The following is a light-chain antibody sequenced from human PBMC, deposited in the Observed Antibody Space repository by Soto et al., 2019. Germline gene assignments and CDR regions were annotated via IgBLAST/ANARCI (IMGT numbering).Light chain of an antibody. CDR3: QQYGSSPIT. J-gene: IGKJ5*01. CDR2: DKS. V-gene: IGKV3-15*01. CDR1: QSVNHN. Sequence: QSPDTLPASPGERVSLSCQASQSVNHNLAWYQQKPGQAPRLLIYDKSSRAPGVPARFSGSGTGTDFTLTIRGLEPEDAALYYCQQYGSSPITFGQGTRLEI.